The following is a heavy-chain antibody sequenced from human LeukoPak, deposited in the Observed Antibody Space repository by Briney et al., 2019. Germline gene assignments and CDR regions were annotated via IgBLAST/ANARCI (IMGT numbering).Heavy chain of an antibody. V-gene: IGHV4-34*01. CDR1: GGSFSDYY. CDR2: INHSGTT. D-gene: IGHD6-19*01. CDR3: ARGLRLPSRSTPAVPHV. J-gene: IGHJ6*04. Sequence: PSETLSPTCAVYGGSFSDYYWNWIRQSPGKGLEWIGEINHSGTTNYNPSLKSRVTISVDTSKNQFSLRLSSVTAADTAIYHCARGLRLPSRSTPAVPHVWSKGTTATVSA.